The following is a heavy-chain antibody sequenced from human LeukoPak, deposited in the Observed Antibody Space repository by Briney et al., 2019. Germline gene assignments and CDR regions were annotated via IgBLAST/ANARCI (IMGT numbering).Heavy chain of an antibody. Sequence: SETLSLTCTVSGGSISSYYWSWIRQPPGKGLEWIGYIYYSGSTNYNPSLKSRVTISGDTSKNQFSLKLSSVTAADTAVYYCARFTSGWGTNRYYFDYWGQGTLVTVSS. V-gene: IGHV4-59*08. CDR3: ARFTSGWGTNRYYFDY. D-gene: IGHD6-19*01. CDR1: GGSISSYY. CDR2: IYYSGST. J-gene: IGHJ4*02.